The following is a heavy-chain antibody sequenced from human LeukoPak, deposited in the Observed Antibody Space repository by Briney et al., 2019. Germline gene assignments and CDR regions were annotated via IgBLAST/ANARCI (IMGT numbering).Heavy chain of an antibody. CDR2: IPGIGGNT. Sequence: GGSLRLSCAASGFTFNSYAMSWVRQAPGKGLEWVSAIPGIGGNTYYADSVKGRFTISRDNSKDTLYLQMSSLSAEDTAVYYCAKGGRFTSGWRGAFDYWGQGTLVTVSS. CDR1: GFTFNSYA. CDR3: AKGGRFTSGWRGAFDY. J-gene: IGHJ4*02. V-gene: IGHV3-23*01. D-gene: IGHD6-19*01.